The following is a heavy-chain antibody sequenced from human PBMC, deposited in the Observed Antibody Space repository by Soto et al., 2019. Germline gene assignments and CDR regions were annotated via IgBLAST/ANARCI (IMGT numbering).Heavy chain of an antibody. J-gene: IGHJ5*02. CDR3: ARGGIPTQNWFDP. D-gene: IGHD3-16*01. CDR2: FHYSGST. V-gene: IGHV4-59*01. Sequence: SETLSLTCTVSGGSIGSYFGNWIRQPPGKGLEWIGYFHYSGSTKYNPSLKSRVTISGDTSKNQFSLKLSSVTAADTAVYYCARGGIPTQNWFDPWGQGTLVTVSS. CDR1: GGSIGSYF.